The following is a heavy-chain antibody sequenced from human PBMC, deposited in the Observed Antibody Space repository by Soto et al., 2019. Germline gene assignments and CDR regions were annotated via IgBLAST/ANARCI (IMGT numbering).Heavy chain of an antibody. CDR3: ARTFEDIVVVPDASYYYYVMDV. CDR1: GFTVISNY. V-gene: IGHV3-53*01. Sequence: GGSLRLSCASSGFTVISNYMSWVRQAPGKGLEWVSVISSGVNTYYADSVKGRFSISRDNSMNTLFLQMNSLRAEDTAVYYCARTFEDIVVVPDASYYYYVMDVWGQGTTVTVSS. D-gene: IGHD2-2*01. J-gene: IGHJ6*02. CDR2: ISSGVNT.